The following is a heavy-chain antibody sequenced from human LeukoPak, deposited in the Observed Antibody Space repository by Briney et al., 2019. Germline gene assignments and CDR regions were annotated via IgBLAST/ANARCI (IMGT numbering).Heavy chain of an antibody. V-gene: IGHV4-39*07. CDR3: ARLYGNFQNYYDY. Sequence: PSETLSLTCTVSGGSISSISYYWGWIRQTPGKGLEWFGHLYYRGSTFYNPSLRGRVTISVDTSKNHFSVKLTSVTTADTAVYYCARLYGNFQNYYDYWGQGTLVTVSS. CDR1: GGSISSISYY. J-gene: IGHJ4*02. D-gene: IGHD1-7*01. CDR2: LYYRGST.